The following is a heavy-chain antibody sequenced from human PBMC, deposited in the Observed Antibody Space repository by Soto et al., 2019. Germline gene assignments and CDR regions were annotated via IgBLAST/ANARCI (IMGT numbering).Heavy chain of an antibody. CDR3: AKRASGTTWGESDY. D-gene: IGHD3-10*01. CDR1: GYIFSDYG. J-gene: IGHJ4*02. CDR2: ISGYSGNA. Sequence: QVQVMQSGAEVKKRGDSVKVSCKTSGYIFSDYGINWVRQAPGQGLEWMGWISGYSGNANLAQKFQGRVIMTTDKSTRTAYMELRRLRSDDTAVYYCAKRASGTTWGESDYWGQGTLVTVSS. V-gene: IGHV1-18*04.